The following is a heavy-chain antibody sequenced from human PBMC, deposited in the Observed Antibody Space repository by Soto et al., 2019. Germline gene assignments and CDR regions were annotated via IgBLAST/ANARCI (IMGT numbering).Heavy chain of an antibody. V-gene: IGHV1-18*01. CDR3: ARATVTTLGRATDAFDI. CDR2: ISAYNGNT. CDR1: GYTFTSYG. D-gene: IGHD4-17*01. Sequence: ASVKVSCKASGYTFTSYGISWVRQAPGQGLEWMGWISAYNGNTNYAQKLQGRVTMTTDTSTSTAYMELRSLRSDDTAVYYCARATVTTLGRATDAFDIWGQGTMVTVSS. J-gene: IGHJ3*02.